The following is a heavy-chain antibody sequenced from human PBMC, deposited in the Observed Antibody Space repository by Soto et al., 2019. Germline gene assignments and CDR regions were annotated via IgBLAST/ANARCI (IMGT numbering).Heavy chain of an antibody. V-gene: IGHV4-59*01. Sequence: PSETLSLTCTVSGGSISSYYWSWIRQPPGKGLEWIGYIYYSGSTNYNPSLKSRVTISVDTSKNQFSLKLSSVTAADTAVYYCARGLRYYDILTGYYNEGNWFDPWGQGTLVTSPQ. D-gene: IGHD3-9*01. CDR2: IYYSGST. CDR1: GGSISSYY. CDR3: ARGLRYYDILTGYYNEGNWFDP. J-gene: IGHJ5*02.